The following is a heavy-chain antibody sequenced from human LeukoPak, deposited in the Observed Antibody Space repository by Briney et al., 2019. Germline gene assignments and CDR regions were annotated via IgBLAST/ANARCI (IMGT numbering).Heavy chain of an antibody. Sequence: GGTLRLFCAASGFTFSTYWMLWVRQAPGKGLEWVANIKQDGSEKYYVDSVKGRFTISRDNAKHSLYRQMNSLRGEDTAMYYCARDSASNDYCGQGTLVTVSS. J-gene: IGHJ4*02. CDR1: GFTFSTYW. CDR3: ARDSASNDY. V-gene: IGHV3-7*01. CDR2: IKQDGSEK. D-gene: IGHD6-13*01.